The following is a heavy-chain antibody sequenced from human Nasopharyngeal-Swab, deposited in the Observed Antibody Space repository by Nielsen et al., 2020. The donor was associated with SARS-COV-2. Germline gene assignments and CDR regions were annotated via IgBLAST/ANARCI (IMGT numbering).Heavy chain of an antibody. CDR3: AGGGSRPGYVFDI. CDR2: IYYSGST. Sequence: SETLSLTCTVSGGSISSSSYYWGWIRQPPGKGLEWIGSIYYSGSTYYNPSLKSRVTISVDTSKNQFSLKLSSVTAADTAVYYCAGGGSRPGYVFDIWGQGTMVIVSS. V-gene: IGHV4-39*01. CDR1: GGSISSSSYY. J-gene: IGHJ3*02. D-gene: IGHD1-26*01.